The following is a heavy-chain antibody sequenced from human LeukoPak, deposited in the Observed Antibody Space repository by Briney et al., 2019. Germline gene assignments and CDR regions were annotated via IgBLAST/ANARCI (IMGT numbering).Heavy chain of an antibody. CDR3: AKFVELNWFDP. D-gene: IGHD1-7*01. CDR1: GFTFSSYG. V-gene: IGHV3-30*18. J-gene: IGHJ5*02. Sequence: GGSLRLSCAASGFTFSSYGMHWVRQAPGKGLEWVAVISYDGSNKYYADSVKGRFTISRDNSKNTLYLQMNSLRAEDTAVYYCAKFVELNWFDPWGQGTLVTVSS. CDR2: ISYDGSNK.